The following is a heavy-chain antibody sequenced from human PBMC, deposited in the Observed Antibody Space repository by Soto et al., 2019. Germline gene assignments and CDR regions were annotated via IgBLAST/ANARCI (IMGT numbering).Heavy chain of an antibody. CDR3: ARDRYDSNGYEAPFHY. D-gene: IGHD3-22*01. CDR1: GFTFSSYS. V-gene: IGHV3-48*02. CDR2: ISSSSSTI. J-gene: IGHJ4*02. Sequence: EVQLVESGGGLVQPGGSLRLSCAASGFTFSSYSMNWVRQAPGKGLEWVSYISSSSSTIYYADSVKGRFTISRDNAKNSRYLQMNSPRDEDTAAYYCARDRYDSNGYEAPFHYWGPGTLVTVSS.